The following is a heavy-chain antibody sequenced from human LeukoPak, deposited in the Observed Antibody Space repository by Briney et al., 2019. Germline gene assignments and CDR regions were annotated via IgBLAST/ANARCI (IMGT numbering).Heavy chain of an antibody. V-gene: IGHV5-51*01. CDR1: GYSFTSYW. Sequence: GASLKISCEVSGYSFTSYWIGWVRQMPGNGLEWMGIIYPGDSDTNYSPSLQGQVTISADKSISTAYLQSSSLKASHPAMYYCARHTGAPAAPPFDYWGQGTLVTVSS. CDR3: ARHTGAPAAPPFDY. CDR2: IYPGDSDT. J-gene: IGHJ4*02. D-gene: IGHD2-2*01.